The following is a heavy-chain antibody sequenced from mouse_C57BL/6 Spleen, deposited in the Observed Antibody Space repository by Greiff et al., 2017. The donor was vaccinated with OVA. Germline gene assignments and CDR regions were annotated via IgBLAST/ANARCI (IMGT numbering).Heavy chain of an antibody. D-gene: IGHD1-1*01. CDR1: GYAFSSYW. Sequence: QVHVKQSGAELVKPGASVKISCKASGYAFSSYWMNWVKQRPGKGLEWIGQIYPGDGDTNYNGKFKGKATLTADKSSSTAYMQLSSLTSEDSAVYFCARSTTVAPPDWGQGTLVTVSA. J-gene: IGHJ3*01. CDR2: IYPGDGDT. CDR3: ARSTTVAPPD. V-gene: IGHV1-80*01.